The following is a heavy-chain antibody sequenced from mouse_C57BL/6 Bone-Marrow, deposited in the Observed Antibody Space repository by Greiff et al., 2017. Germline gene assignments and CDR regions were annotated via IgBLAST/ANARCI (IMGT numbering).Heavy chain of an antibody. J-gene: IGHJ4*01. CDR3: ARSNSVYAIDY. CDR2: IDPSDSST. CDR1: GYTFTSYW. V-gene: IGHV1-69*02. D-gene: IGHD3-1*01. Sequence: QVQLQQPGAELVKPGASVKLSCKASGYTFTSYWMNWVKQRPGQGLEWIGEIDPSDSSTNYNQKFKGKATLTVDKSSSTAYMQLSSLTSEDSAVYYCARSNSVYAIDYWGQGTSVTVSS.